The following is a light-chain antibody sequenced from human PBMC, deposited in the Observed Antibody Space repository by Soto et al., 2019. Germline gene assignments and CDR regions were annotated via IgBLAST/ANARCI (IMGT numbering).Light chain of an antibody. CDR3: SSYTSSSTLVV. CDR1: SSDVGGYNY. J-gene: IGLJ2*01. Sequence: QSALTQPASVSGSPGQSITISCTGTSSDVGGYNYVSWYQQHPGKAPKLTIYDVSNRPSGVSNRFSGSKSGNTASLTISGLLAEDEADYYCSSYTSSSTLVVFGGGTKVTVL. CDR2: DVS. V-gene: IGLV2-14*01.